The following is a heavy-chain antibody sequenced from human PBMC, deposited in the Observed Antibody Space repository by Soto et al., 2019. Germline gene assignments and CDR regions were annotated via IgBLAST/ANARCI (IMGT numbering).Heavy chain of an antibody. CDR2: IYHSGST. CDR1: GGSISSSNW. D-gene: IGHD6-19*01. CDR3: AGRYRRGLLAV. V-gene: IGHV4-4*02. J-gene: IGHJ6*02. Sequence: PSETLSLTCAVSGGSISSSNWWSWVRQPPGKGLEWIGEIYHSGSTNYNPSLKSRVTISVDTSKNQFPLKLSSVTAADTAVYYCAGRYRRGLLAVWGQGTTVTVSS.